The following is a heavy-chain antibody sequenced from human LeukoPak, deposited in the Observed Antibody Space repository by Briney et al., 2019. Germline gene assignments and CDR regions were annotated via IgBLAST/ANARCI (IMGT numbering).Heavy chain of an antibody. D-gene: IGHD3-10*01. Sequence: PSETLSLTCTVSGGSISSGGYYWSWIRQHPGKGLEWIGYIYYSGSTYYNPSLKSRVTISVDTSKNQFSLKLGSVTAADTAVYYCAIWFGELSRIALDYWGQGTLVTVSS. J-gene: IGHJ4*02. CDR1: GGSISSGGYY. CDR3: AIWFGELSRIALDY. CDR2: IYYSGST. V-gene: IGHV4-31*03.